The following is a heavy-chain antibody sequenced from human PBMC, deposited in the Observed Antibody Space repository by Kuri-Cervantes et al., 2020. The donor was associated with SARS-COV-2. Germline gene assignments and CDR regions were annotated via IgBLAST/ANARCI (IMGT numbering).Heavy chain of an antibody. CDR2: IRYDGSNK. J-gene: IGHJ3*02. D-gene: IGHD3-3*01. Sequence: GESLKISCAASGFTFSSYGMHWVRQAPGKGLEWVAFIRYDGSNKYYADSVKGRFTISRDNSKNTLYLQMNSLRAEDTAVYYCARGYYDFWSGYGGYAFDIWGQGTMVTVSS. CDR3: ARGYYDFWSGYGGYAFDI. V-gene: IGHV3-30*02. CDR1: GFTFSSYG.